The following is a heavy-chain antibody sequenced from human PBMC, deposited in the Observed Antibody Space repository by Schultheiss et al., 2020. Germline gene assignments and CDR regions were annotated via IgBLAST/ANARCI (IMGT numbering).Heavy chain of an antibody. CDR3: ARDGRIQLWPKGESVYYYGRDV. V-gene: IGHV3-74*01. CDR2: INSDGSST. J-gene: IGHJ6*02. D-gene: IGHD5-18*01. CDR1: GFTFSSYS. Sequence: WGSLRLSCSASGFTFSSYSMNWVRQAPGKGLEWVSRINSDGSSTSYADSVKGRFTISRDNAKNSLYLQMNSLRAEETAVYYCARDGRIQLWPKGESVYYYGRDVRGQGPTDNVPS.